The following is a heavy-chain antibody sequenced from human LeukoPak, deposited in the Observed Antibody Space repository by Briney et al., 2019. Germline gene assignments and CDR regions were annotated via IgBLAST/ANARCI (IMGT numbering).Heavy chain of an antibody. Sequence: GGSLRLSCAASGFTFDDYAMHWVRQAPGKGLEWVSGISWNSGSIGYADSVKGRFTISRDNAKNSLYLQMNSLRAEDTALYCCAKDHYTVTNGHLDYWGQGTLVTVSS. CDR1: GFTFDDYA. CDR3: AKDHYTVTNGHLDY. CDR2: ISWNSGSI. J-gene: IGHJ4*02. V-gene: IGHV3-9*01. D-gene: IGHD4-17*01.